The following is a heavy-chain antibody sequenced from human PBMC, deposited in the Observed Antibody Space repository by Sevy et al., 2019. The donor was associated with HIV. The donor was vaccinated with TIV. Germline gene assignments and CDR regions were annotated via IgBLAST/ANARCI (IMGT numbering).Heavy chain of an antibody. J-gene: IGHJ4*02. Sequence: GGSLRLSCAASGFTFSSYGMHWVRQAPGKGLEWVAVISYDGSNKYYADSVKGRFTISRDNSKNTLYLQMNSLRAEDTAVYYCAKVWVGVGDDHDYWGQGTLVTVSS. CDR2: ISYDGSNK. D-gene: IGHD2-15*01. CDR1: GFTFSSYG. CDR3: AKVWVGVGDDHDY. V-gene: IGHV3-30*18.